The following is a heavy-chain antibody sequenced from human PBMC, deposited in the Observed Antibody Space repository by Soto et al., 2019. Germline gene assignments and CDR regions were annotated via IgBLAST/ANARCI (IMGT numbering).Heavy chain of an antibody. CDR1: GYSFTSYW. CDR2: IYPGDSDT. CDR3: ASTDIVATTYYYYGMDV. J-gene: IGHJ6*02. Sequence: PGESLKISCKGSGYSFTSYWIGWVRQMPGKGLEWMGIIYPGDSDTRYSPSFQGQVTISADKSISTAYLQWSSLKASDTAMYYCASTDIVATTYYYYGMDVWGQGTTVTVSS. D-gene: IGHD5-12*01. V-gene: IGHV5-51*01.